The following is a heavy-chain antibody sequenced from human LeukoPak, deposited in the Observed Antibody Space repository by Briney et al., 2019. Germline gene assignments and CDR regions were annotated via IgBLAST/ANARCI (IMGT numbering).Heavy chain of an antibody. J-gene: IGHJ3*02. CDR3: AREDTAADDAFDI. Sequence: SETLSLTCTVSGGSFSGYFWSWIRQPPGKGLEWIGYIFYSGSTNYNPSLKSRVTISVDTSKNQFSLRLTSVTAADTAVYYCAREDTAADDAFDIWGQGTMVTVSS. D-gene: IGHD5-18*01. V-gene: IGHV4-59*12. CDR1: GGSFSGYF. CDR2: IFYSGST.